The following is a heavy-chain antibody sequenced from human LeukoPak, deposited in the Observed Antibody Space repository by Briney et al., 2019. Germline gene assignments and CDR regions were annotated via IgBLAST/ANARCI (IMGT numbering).Heavy chain of an antibody. CDR1: GGSFSGYY. CDR2: INHSENT. CDR3: ARGRPYYYDSSGYFY. Sequence: PSETLSLTCAVYGGSFSGYYWSWIRQPPEKGREWIGEINHSENTNYNPSLKTRVTMSVDTSKNQFSLKLNSVTAADTAVYYCARGRPYYYDSSGYFYWGQGTLVTVSS. D-gene: IGHD3-22*01. J-gene: IGHJ4*02. V-gene: IGHV4-34*01.